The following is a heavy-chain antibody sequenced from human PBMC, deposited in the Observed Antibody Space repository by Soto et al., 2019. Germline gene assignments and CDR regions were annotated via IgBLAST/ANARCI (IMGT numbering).Heavy chain of an antibody. Sequence: ESGGGLVKPGGSLRLSCAASGFTFSDYYMSWIRQAPGRGLEWVSYIDKSGGTTYYTDSVKGRFAISRDNARTSLSLQMNSLRAEDTAVYYCARLLGWGHYALDVWGQGTTVTVSS. D-gene: IGHD7-27*01. CDR3: ARLLGWGHYALDV. CDR2: IDKSGGTT. CDR1: GFTFSDYY. V-gene: IGHV3-11*01. J-gene: IGHJ6*02.